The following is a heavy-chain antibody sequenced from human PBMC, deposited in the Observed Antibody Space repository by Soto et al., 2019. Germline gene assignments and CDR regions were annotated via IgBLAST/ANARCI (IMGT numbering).Heavy chain of an antibody. CDR3: AEPEGHPGNPESFDY. CDR1: GFPFSSFA. CDR2: IFGPGGT. V-gene: IGHV3-23*01. D-gene: IGHD4-4*01. Sequence: EVQLLESGGGFVQPGGSLRLSCAASGFPFSSFAMSWVRQAPGKGLEWVSSIFGPGGTFSADSAKGRFLISRDNSKNTPVPQNERPKVQGTAVLFCAEPEGHPGNPESFDYWGLGTLVTVSS. J-gene: IGHJ4*02.